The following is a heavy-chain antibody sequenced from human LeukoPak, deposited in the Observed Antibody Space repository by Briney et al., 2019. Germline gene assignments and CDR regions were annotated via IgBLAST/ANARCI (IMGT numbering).Heavy chain of an antibody. Sequence: GGSLRLSCEASGFTFNTYSMNWARQAPGKGLEWVSSIDSSGGYMFYADSVKGRFTISRENAKNSLYLQMNSLRAEDTAVYYCARGPTNGQAFDYWGQGTLVSVSS. CDR1: GFTFNTYS. J-gene: IGHJ4*02. CDR2: IDSSGGYM. V-gene: IGHV3-21*01. D-gene: IGHD2-8*01. CDR3: ARGPTNGQAFDY.